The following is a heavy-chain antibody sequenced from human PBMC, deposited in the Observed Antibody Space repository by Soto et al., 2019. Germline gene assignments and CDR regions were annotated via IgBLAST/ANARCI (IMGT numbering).Heavy chain of an antibody. CDR3: ARDLGYSYRERFDY. CDR1: GYTFINYG. V-gene: IGHV1-18*04. CDR2: ISTYTGNT. J-gene: IGHJ4*02. D-gene: IGHD5-18*01. Sequence: QVQLVQSGTEVKKPGASVKVSCKASGYTFINYGMSWVRQAPGQGLEWMGWISTYTGNTNYAQKLQGRVTLTTDTSTSTAYFELRSLRSDDTAVYYCARDLGYSYRERFDYWGQGTLVTVSS.